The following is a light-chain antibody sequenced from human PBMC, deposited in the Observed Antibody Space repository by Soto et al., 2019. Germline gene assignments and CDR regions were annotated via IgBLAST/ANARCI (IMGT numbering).Light chain of an antibody. CDR2: DAS. CDR1: QSVSMW. J-gene: IGKJ2*01. CDR3: HQYDNNPYT. V-gene: IGKV1-5*01. Sequence: DIQMTQSPSTLSASVGDRVTITCRASQSVSMWLAWYQQKPGKAPKLLISDASSLQSGVPSRFSGRGSRTELTLTISSLESGDFATSYNHQYDNNPYTFGQGTKVDIK.